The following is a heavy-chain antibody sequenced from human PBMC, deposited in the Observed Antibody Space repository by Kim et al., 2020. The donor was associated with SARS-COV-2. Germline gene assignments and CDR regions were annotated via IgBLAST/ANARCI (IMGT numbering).Heavy chain of an antibody. CDR3: ARRLSNTSGWGSNYCDR. V-gene: IGHV4-34*01. J-gene: IGHJ4*02. CDR1: GGSFSGYY. Sequence: SETLSLTCAVYGGSFSGYYWSWIRQPPGKGLEWIGEINHSGRTNYNPSLKSRVTISVDTSKNQFSLKLTSVTAADTAVYYCARRLSNTSGWGSNYCDRWGQGALVTVSS. D-gene: IGHD3-10*01. CDR2: INHSGRT.